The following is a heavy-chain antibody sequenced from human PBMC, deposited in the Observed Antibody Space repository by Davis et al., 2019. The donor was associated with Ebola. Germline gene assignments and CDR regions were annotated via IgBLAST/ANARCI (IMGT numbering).Heavy chain of an antibody. J-gene: IGHJ4*02. CDR1: GFTVGSNY. D-gene: IGHD1-26*01. CDR3: ARIYSGSYYPGFDY. Sequence: GESLKISCAASGFTVGSNYMSWVRQAPGKGLEWVSVIYSGGSTYYADSVKGRFTISRHNSKNTLYLQMNSLRAEDTAVYYCARIYSGSYYPGFDYWGQGTLVTVSS. V-gene: IGHV3-53*04. CDR2: IYSGGST.